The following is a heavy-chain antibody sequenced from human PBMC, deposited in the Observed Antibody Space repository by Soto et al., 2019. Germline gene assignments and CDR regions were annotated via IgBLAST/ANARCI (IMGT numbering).Heavy chain of an antibody. V-gene: IGHV1-2*02. CDR1: GYSFTGYY. Sequence: HLAQSGAEVKRPGASLKVSCKASGYSFTGYYIHWVRQAPGQGLEWMGWINPDSGATNYAQNFQGRVTLTSDTSISTASMDLTSLTSDDTAVYYCARGDYGTGGYPFPYFDYWGQGTLVIVSS. CDR2: INPDSGAT. CDR3: ARGDYGTGGYPFPYFDY. D-gene: IGHD2-8*02. J-gene: IGHJ4*02.